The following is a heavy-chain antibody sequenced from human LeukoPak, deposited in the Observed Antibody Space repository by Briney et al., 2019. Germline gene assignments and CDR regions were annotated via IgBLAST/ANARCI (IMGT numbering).Heavy chain of an antibody. D-gene: IGHD4-17*01. V-gene: IGHV3-30*02. J-gene: IGHJ3*02. CDR1: GFTFSSYG. CDR3: AKELTSNPVRGVRFFDAFDI. Sequence: GGSLRLSCAASGFTFSSYGMHWVRQAPGKGLEWVAFIRYDGTNKYYADSVKARFTISRDNSKNTLFLQMNSLRAEDTAVYYCAKELTSNPVRGVRFFDAFDIWGQGTMVTVSS. CDR2: IRYDGTNK.